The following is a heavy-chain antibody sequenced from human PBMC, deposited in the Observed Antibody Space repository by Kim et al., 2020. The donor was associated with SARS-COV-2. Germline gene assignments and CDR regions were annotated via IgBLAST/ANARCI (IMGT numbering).Heavy chain of an antibody. V-gene: IGHV4-4*02. J-gene: IGHJ5*02. CDR1: GGSISSSNW. CDR3: ARALASPRFVVVPNNWFDP. Sequence: SETLSLTCAVSGGSISSSNWWSWVRQPPGKGLEWIGEIYHSGSTNYNPSLKSRVTISVDKSKNQFSLKLSSVTAADTAVYYCARALASPRFVVVPNNWFDPWGQGTLVTVSS. CDR2: IYHSGST. D-gene: IGHD2-2*01.